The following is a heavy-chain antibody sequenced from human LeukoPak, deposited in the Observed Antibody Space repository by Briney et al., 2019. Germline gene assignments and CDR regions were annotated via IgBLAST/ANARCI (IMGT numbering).Heavy chain of an antibody. Sequence: PSETLSLTCTVSGVSISSGGYYWSWIRQPPGKGLEWIGYIYHSGSTYYNPSLKSRVTISVDRSKNQFSLKLSSVTAADTAVYYCSRYSSSSGWFDPWGRGTLVTVSS. CDR3: SRYSSSSGWFDP. D-gene: IGHD6-6*01. J-gene: IGHJ2*01. CDR2: IYHSGST. V-gene: IGHV4-30-2*01. CDR1: GVSISSGGYY.